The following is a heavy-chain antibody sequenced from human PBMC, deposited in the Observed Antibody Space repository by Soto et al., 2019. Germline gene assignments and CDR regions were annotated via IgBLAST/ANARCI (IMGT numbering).Heavy chain of an antibody. CDR2: IYHSGST. CDR3: ASGPDCGGDCYSSALDS. J-gene: IGHJ4*02. V-gene: IGHV4-30-2*01. D-gene: IGHD2-21*02. Sequence: QLQLQESGSGLVKPSQTLSLTCAVSGGSISSGGYSWSWIRQPPGKGLEWIGYIYHSGSTYYNPSRKTRVGITLVRPKNKFSLKLSAVTAADTAVYSCASGPDCGGDCYSSALDSWGQGTQVTVSS. CDR1: GGSISSGGYS.